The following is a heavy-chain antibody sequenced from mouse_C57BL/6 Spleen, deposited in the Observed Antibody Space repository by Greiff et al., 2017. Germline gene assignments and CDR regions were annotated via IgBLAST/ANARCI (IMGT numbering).Heavy chain of an antibody. D-gene: IGHD3-2*02. CDR1: GYAFSSSW. Sequence: QVQLQQSGPELVKPGASVKISCKASGYAFSSSWMNWVKQRPGKGLEWIGRLYPGDGDTNYNGKFKGKATLTADKSSSTAYMQLSSLTSEDSAVYLCARMSSGSFAYWGQGTLVTVSA. CDR2: LYPGDGDT. V-gene: IGHV1-82*01. J-gene: IGHJ3*01. CDR3: ARMSSGSFAY.